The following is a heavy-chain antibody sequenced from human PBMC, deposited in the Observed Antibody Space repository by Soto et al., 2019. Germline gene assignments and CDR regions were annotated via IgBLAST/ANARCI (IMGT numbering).Heavy chain of an antibody. CDR2: IIPIFGTA. V-gene: IGHV1-69*13. D-gene: IGHD2-21*02. CDR1: GGTFSSYA. Sequence: SVKVSCKASGGTFSSYAISWVRQAPGQGLEWMGGIIPIFGTANYAQKFQGRVTITADESTSTAYMELSSLRSEDTAVYYCARLYCGGDCYLNAFAIWGQGTMVTVSS. CDR3: ARLYCGGDCYLNAFAI. J-gene: IGHJ3*02.